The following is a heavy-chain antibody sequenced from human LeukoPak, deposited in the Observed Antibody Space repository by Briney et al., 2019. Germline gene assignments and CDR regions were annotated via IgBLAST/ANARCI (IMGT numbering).Heavy chain of an antibody. CDR1: GGSISSSSYY. V-gene: IGHV4-39*01. CDR3: ARSGDYGVAFDI. J-gene: IGHJ3*02. CDR2: ICYSGST. Sequence: PSETLSLTCTVSGGSISSSSYYWGWIRQPPGKGLEWIGTICYSGSTYYNPSLKSRVTISVDTSKNQFSLKSSSVTAADTAVYYCARSGDYGVAFDIWGQGTMVTVSS. D-gene: IGHD4-17*01.